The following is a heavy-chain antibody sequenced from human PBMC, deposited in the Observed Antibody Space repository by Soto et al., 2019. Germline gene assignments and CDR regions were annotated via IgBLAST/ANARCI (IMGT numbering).Heavy chain of an antibody. CDR2: ISSSSYI. CDR3: ARAFMITFGGVIVYPYYFDY. CDR1: GFTFSSYS. J-gene: IGHJ4*02. V-gene: IGHV3-21*01. Sequence: GGSLRLSCAASGFTFSSYSMNWVRQAPGKGLEWVSSISSSSYIYYADSVKGRFTISRDNAKNSLYLQMNSLRAEDTAVYYCARAFMITFGGVIVYPYYFDYWGQGTLVTVSS. D-gene: IGHD3-16*02.